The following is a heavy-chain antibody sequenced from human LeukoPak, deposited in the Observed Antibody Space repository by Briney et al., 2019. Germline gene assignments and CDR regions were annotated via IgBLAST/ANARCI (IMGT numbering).Heavy chain of an antibody. CDR3: ARGRDYYAVSGYHNWFDA. Sequence: ASVKVSCQASGYTFTRYYMHWVRQAPGQGLEWMGIISPSGDTTSYAQKFQGRVTMTRDTSTRTVYLDLSSLRSEDTAVYYCARGRDYYAVSGYHNWFDASGQGTLVTVSS. D-gene: IGHD3-22*01. CDR2: ISPSGDTT. J-gene: IGHJ5*02. CDR1: GYTFTRYY. V-gene: IGHV1-46*01.